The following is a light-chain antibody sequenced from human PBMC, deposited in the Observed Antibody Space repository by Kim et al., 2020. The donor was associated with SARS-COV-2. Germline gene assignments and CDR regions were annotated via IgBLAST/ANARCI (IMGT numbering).Light chain of an antibody. V-gene: IGKV4-1*01. CDR3: QQYSGIPYT. J-gene: IGKJ2*01. Sequence: DIVMTQSPDSLAVSLGERDTINCKSSQSVLYSSNNKNYLAWYQQKPGQPPKLLIYWASTRESGVPDRLSGSGSGTDFTLTISSLQAEDVAVYYCQQYSGIPYTFGQGTKLEI. CDR1: QSVLYSSNNKNY. CDR2: WAS.